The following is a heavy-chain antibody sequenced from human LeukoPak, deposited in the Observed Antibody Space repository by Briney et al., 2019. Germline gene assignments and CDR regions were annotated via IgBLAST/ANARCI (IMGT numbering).Heavy chain of an antibody. D-gene: IGHD6-19*01. CDR2: INHSGST. CDR3: ARTHSPRYSGGWYAPMRAFDI. CDR1: GGSFSGYY. V-gene: IGHV4-34*01. J-gene: IGHJ3*02. Sequence: PSETLSLTCAVYGGSFSGYYWSWIRQPPGKGLEWIGEINHSGSTNYNPSLKSRVTISVDTSKNQFSLKLSPVTAADTAVYYCARTHSPRYSGGWYAPMRAFDIWGQGTMVTVSS.